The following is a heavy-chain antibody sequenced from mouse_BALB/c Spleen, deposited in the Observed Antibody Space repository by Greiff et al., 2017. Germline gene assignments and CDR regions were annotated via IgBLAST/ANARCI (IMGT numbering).Heavy chain of an antibody. CDR1: GYTFTSYW. J-gene: IGHJ3*01. V-gene: IGHV1-69*02. D-gene: IGHD2-2*01. CDR2: IYPSDSYT. Sequence: VQLQQPGAELVRPGASVKLSCKASGYTFTSYWINWVKQRPGQGLEWIGNIYPSDSYTNYNQKFKDKATLTVDKSSSTAYMQLSSPTSEDSAVYYCTRGGLQGAWFAYWGQGTLVTVSA. CDR3: TRGGLQGAWFAY.